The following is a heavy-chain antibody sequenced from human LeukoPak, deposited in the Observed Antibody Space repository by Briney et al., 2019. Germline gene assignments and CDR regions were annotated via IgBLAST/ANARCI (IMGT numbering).Heavy chain of an antibody. CDR1: GGSISSYY. CDR3: ARHFGDAYRRSFDF. Sequence: SETLSLTCTVSGGSISSYYWSWIRQPPGKGLEWIGYIYYSGSTNYNPSLKSRVTISVDTSKNQFSLKLSSVTAADTAVYYCARHFGDAYRRSFDFWGQGTLVTVSS. V-gene: IGHV4-59*01. D-gene: IGHD5-24*01. J-gene: IGHJ4*02. CDR2: IYYSGST.